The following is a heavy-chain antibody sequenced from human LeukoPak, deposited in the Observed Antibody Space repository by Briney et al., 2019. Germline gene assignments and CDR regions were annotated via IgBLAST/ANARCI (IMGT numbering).Heavy chain of an antibody. V-gene: IGHV1-69*13. Sequence: ASVKVSCKAYGGTFSSYAISWVRQAPGQGLEWMGGIIPIFGTANYAQKFQGRVTITADESTSTAYMELSSLRSEDTAVYYCAGRLRFLEWLTPHYFDYWGQGTLVTVSS. CDR1: GGTFSSYA. J-gene: IGHJ4*02. CDR3: AGRLRFLEWLTPHYFDY. D-gene: IGHD3-3*01. CDR2: IIPIFGTA.